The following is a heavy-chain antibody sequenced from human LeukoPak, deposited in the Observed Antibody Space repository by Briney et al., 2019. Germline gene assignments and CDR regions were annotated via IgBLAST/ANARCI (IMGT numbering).Heavy chain of an antibody. Sequence: PGRSLRLSCAASGFTFSRYGMHWVRQAPGKGLDWVTVVSNDGSNKFYADSVKGRFTASRDNSKSTLYLQMNSLRAEDTALYYCAREYCSGYNCYSTFEIWGRGTMVTVSS. D-gene: IGHD2-15*01. CDR1: GFTFSRYG. CDR2: VSNDGSNK. V-gene: IGHV3-30*03. CDR3: AREYCSGYNCYSTFEI. J-gene: IGHJ3*02.